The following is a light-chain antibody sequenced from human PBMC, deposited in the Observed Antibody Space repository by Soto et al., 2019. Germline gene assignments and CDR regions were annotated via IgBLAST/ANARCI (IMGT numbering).Light chain of an antibody. CDR1: SSDVGGYNY. J-gene: IGLJ1*01. CDR2: DVS. V-gene: IGLV2-14*01. CDR3: SSYTSSSTLYV. Sequence: QSALTQPASVSGSPGQSITISRTGTSSDVGGYNYVSWYQQHPGKAPKLMIYDVSNRPSGVSNRFSVSKSGNTASLTISGRQAEDEADYYCSSYTSSSTLYVFGTGTKVTVL.